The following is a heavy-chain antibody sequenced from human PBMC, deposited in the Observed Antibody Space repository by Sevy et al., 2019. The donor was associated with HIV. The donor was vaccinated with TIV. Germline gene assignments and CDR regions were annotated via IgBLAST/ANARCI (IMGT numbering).Heavy chain of an antibody. V-gene: IGHV3-11*01. Sequence: RGSLRLSCAASGFTPSDYYMTWIRQAPGKGLEWVSYISDSGSAVYYADSVKGRFTVSRDNAKNSLYLQMNSLRAEDTTVYYCARGAYIRNDYMDFSDYWGQGTVVLVSS. CDR3: ARGAYIRNDYMDFSDY. CDR1: GFTPSDYY. J-gene: IGHJ4*02. CDR2: ISDSGSAV. D-gene: IGHD1-20*01.